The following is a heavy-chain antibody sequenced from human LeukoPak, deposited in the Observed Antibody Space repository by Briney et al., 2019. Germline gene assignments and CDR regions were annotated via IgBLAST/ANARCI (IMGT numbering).Heavy chain of an antibody. J-gene: IGHJ5*02. CDR2: INPNSGGT. V-gene: IGHV1-2*02. Sequence: ASVKVSCKASGYTFTGYYMHWVRQAPGQGLEWMGWINPNSGGTNYAQKFQGRVTMTRDTSISTAYVELSRLRSDDTAVYYCARGPPYGDSDNWFDPWGQGTLVTVSS. CDR3: ARGPPYGDSDNWFDP. CDR1: GYTFTGYY. D-gene: IGHD4-17*01.